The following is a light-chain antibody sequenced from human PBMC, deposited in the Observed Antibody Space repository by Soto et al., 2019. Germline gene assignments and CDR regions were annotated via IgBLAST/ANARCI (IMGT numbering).Light chain of an antibody. J-gene: IGKJ2*01. CDR2: WAS. CDR1: QSVLYSSNNKNF. Sequence: DIVMTQSPDSLAVSLGERATINCKSSQSVLYSSNNKNFLAWYQQKPGQSPTLLIYWASTRESGVPDRFSGSGSGTDFTLTISGLQAEDVAVYYCHQYRSAPYTFGQGTKLEIK. CDR3: HQYRSAPYT. V-gene: IGKV4-1*01.